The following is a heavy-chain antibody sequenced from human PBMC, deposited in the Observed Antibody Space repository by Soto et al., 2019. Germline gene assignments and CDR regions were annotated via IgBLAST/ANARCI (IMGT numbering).Heavy chain of an antibody. J-gene: IGHJ4*02. CDR3: ARGIAVAGTQKGFDY. CDR2: INHSGST. D-gene: IGHD6-19*01. Sequence: SETLSLTCAVYGGSFSGYYWSWIRQPPGKGLEWIGEINHSGSTNYNPSLKSRVTISVDTSKNQFSLKLSSVTAADTAVYYCARGIAVAGTQKGFDYWGQGTLVTVSS. V-gene: IGHV4-34*01. CDR1: GGSFSGYY.